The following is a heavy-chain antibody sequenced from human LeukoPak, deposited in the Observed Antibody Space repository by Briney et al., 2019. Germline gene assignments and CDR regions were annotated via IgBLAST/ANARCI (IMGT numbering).Heavy chain of an antibody. CDR1: GFTFSSYW. CDR2: TNSDGSNT. D-gene: IGHD4/OR15-4a*01. Sequence: PGGSLRLSCAASGFTFSSYWMHWVRQAPGKGLVWVSRTNSDGSNTSYADSVKGRFTISRDNAKNTLYLQMNSLRAEDTAVYYCARRAGAYSHPYDYWGQGTLVTVSS. V-gene: IGHV3-74*01. J-gene: IGHJ4*02. CDR3: ARRAGAYSHPYDY.